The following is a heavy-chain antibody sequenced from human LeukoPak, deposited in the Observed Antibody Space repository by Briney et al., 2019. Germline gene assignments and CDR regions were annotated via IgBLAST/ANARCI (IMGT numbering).Heavy chain of an antibody. D-gene: IGHD7-27*01. J-gene: IGHJ6*03. CDR3: APRSPSYSYMDV. Sequence: GGSLRLSCAVSGFTLSSYWMHWVRQAPGKGREWVSYISSSSTTIYYADSVKGRFTISRDNAKNSLYLEMNSLRAEDTAVYYCAPRSPSYSYMDVRGKGTTVTVSS. CDR1: GFTLSSYW. V-gene: IGHV3-48*04. CDR2: ISSSSTTI.